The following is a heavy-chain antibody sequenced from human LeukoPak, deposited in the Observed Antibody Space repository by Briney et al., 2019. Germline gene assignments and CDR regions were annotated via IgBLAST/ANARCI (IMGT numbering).Heavy chain of an antibody. CDR2: INPNSGGT. CDR3: ATSSGWKSNIDY. CDR1: GYTFSSNY. J-gene: IGHJ4*02. V-gene: IGHV1-2*02. Sequence: ASVKVSCKASGYTFSSNYMHWVRQAPGQGLEWMGWINPNSGGTNYAQKFQGRVTMTRDTSISTAYMELSRLRSDDTAVFYCATSSGWKSNIDYWGQGTLVTVSS. D-gene: IGHD6-19*01.